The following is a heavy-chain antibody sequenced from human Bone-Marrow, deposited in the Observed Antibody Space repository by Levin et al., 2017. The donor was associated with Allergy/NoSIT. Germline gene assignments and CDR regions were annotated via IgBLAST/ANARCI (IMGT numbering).Heavy chain of an antibody. V-gene: IGHV3-30-3*01. CDR3: ARGESHLVAAADPFDY. CDR2: ISYDGSNK. J-gene: IGHJ4*02. D-gene: IGHD6-13*01. CDR1: GFTFSSYA. Sequence: GESLKISCAASGFTFSSYAMHWVRQAPGKGLEWVAVISYDGSNKYYADSVKGRFTISRDNSKNTLYLQMNSLRAEDTAVYYCARGESHLVAAADPFDYWGQGTLVTVSS.